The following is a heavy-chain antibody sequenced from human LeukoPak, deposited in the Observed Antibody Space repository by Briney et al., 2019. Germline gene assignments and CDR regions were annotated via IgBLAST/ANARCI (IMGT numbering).Heavy chain of an antibody. V-gene: IGHV1-8*01. J-gene: IGHJ5*02. D-gene: IGHD2-2*01. CDR3: ARGSYCSSTSCYYWFDP. CDR2: MNPNSGNT. Sequence: GASVKVSCKASGYTFTSYDINWVRQATGQGLEWMGWMNPNSGNTGYAQKFQGGVTMTRNTSISTAYMELSSLRSEDTAVYYCARGSYCSSTSCYYWFDPWGQGTLVTVSS. CDR1: GYTFTSYD.